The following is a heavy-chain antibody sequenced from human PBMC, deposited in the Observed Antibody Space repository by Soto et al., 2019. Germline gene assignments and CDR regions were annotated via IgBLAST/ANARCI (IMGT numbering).Heavy chain of an antibody. V-gene: IGHV3-49*03. J-gene: IGHJ4*02. CDR2: IRSKAYGGTT. CDR3: TSHSRQLGFRFDY. CDR1: GFTFGDYA. D-gene: IGHD6-6*01. Sequence: PGGSLRLSCTASGFTFGDYAMSWFRQAPGKGLEWVGFIRSKAYGGTTEYAASVKGRFTISRDDSKSIAYLQMNSLKTEDTAVYYCTSHSRQLGFRFDYWGQGTRVTVSS.